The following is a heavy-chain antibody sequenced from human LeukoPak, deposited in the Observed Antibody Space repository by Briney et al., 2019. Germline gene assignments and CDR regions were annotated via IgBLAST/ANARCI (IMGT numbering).Heavy chain of an antibody. D-gene: IGHD3-22*01. Sequence: PGGSLRLSCAASGFTFSSYAMSWVRQAPGKGLEWVSAISGSGGSTYYADSVKGRFTISRDNSKNTLYLQMNSLRAEDTAVYYCAKVAASYYDSSGYYRHFDYWGQGTLVTVSS. CDR2: ISGSGGST. CDR3: AKVAASYYDSSGYYRHFDY. CDR1: GFTFSSYA. V-gene: IGHV3-23*01. J-gene: IGHJ4*02.